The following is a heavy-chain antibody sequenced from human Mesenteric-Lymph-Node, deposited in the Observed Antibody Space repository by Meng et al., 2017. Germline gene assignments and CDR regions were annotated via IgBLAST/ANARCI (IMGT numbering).Heavy chain of an antibody. CDR1: GGSISSGSYY. V-gene: IGHV4-61*02. CDR2: IYTSGST. D-gene: IGHD2-21*02. CDR3: VRAFCAGDCNFPHYYFDN. Sequence: SETLSLTCTVSGGSISSGSYYWSWIRQPAGKGLEWIGRIYTSGSTNYNPSLKSRVTISVDTSKNQFSLKLSSVTAADTAVYYCVRAFCAGDCNFPHYYFDNWGQGTLVTVSS. J-gene: IGHJ4*02.